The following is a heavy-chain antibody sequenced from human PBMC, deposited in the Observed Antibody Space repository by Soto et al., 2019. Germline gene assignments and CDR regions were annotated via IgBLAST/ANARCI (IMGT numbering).Heavy chain of an antibody. V-gene: IGHV3-30*18. CDR1: GFTFSSYG. J-gene: IGHJ4*02. CDR3: AKDREVGSPKDDFDF. Sequence: GGSLRLSCAASGFTFSSYGIHRVRQAPGKGLEWVAIISYDGSNKYYADSVRGRFTVSRDNSKNTLYLQMNSLRAEDTAVYYCAKDREVGSPKDDFDFWGQGTLVTVSS. CDR2: ISYDGSNK. D-gene: IGHD2-2*01.